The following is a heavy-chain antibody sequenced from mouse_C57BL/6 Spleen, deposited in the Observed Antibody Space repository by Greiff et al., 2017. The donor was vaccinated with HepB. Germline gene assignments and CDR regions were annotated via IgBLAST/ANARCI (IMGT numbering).Heavy chain of an antibody. D-gene: IGHD1-1*01. CDR1: GYAFSSYW. J-gene: IGHJ1*03. Sequence: VQLQQSGAELVKPGASVKISCKASGYAFSSYWMNWVKQRPGKGLEGIGQIYPGDGDTNYNGKFKGKATLTADKSSSTAYMQLSSLTSEDSAVFFCARSLYGSRGDWYFDVWGTGNTVTVSS. CDR3: ARSLYGSRGDWYFDV. CDR2: IYPGDGDT. V-gene: IGHV1-80*01.